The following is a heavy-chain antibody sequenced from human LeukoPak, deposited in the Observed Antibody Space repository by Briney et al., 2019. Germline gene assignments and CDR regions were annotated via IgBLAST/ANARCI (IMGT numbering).Heavy chain of an antibody. D-gene: IGHD1-26*01. V-gene: IGHV1-2*02. CDR2: INPSNGDT. CDR1: GYTFTGYF. J-gene: IGHJ4*02. Sequence: ASVNVSCKASGYTFTGYFIHWVRQAPGQGPEWMGWINPSNGDTIYAQKFQGRVTITTDTSISTAYMDLSRLISDDTAVYYCARVIVGAATFGYWGQGTLVTVSS. CDR3: ARVIVGAATFGY.